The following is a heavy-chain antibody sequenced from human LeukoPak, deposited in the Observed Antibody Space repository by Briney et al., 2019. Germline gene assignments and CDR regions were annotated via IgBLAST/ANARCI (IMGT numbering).Heavy chain of an antibody. CDR3: TTDGITLVRGVTRPFDY. J-gene: IGHJ4*02. V-gene: IGHV3-30*04. CDR1: GFSFSSYA. D-gene: IGHD3-10*01. CDR2: ISYDGRIK. Sequence: PGRSLRLSCAASGFSFSSYAMHWVRQAPGKGLEWVAVISYDGRIKYYADSVQGRFTISRDNSKNTVYVQVNSLRAEDTAVYYCTTDGITLVRGVTRPFDYWGQGTLVTVSS.